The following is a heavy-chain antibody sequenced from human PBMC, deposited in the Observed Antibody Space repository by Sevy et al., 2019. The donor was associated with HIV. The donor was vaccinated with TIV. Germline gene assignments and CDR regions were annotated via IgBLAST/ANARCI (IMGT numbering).Heavy chain of an antibody. Sequence: GGSLRLSCVGSGFTFGSYGMSWVRQPPGKGLEWVSSISFSGVATFYADSVRGRFTIFRDNSKNILYLQMNSLRAEDTAVYFCAQPPSNHDVLHYYGMDVWGQGTTVTVSS. CDR1: GFTFGSYG. J-gene: IGHJ6*02. CDR3: AQPPSNHDVLHYYGMDV. CDR2: ISFSGVAT. D-gene: IGHD3-10*02. V-gene: IGHV3-23*01.